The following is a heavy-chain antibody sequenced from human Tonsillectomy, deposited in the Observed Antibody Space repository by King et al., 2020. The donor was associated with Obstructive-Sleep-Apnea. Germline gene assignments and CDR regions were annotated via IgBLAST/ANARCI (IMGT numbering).Heavy chain of an antibody. CDR3: AKAPPGAAPFDY. V-gene: IGHV3-23*04. CDR1: GFTFSSYA. D-gene: IGHD3-10*01. Sequence: VQLVESGGGLVQPGGSLRLSCAASGFTFSSYAMNWVRQAPGKGLEWVSTLSGSGGGTYYADSVKGRFTISRDNSKNTLYLQMNSLRAEDTAIYYCAKAPPGAAPFDYWGQGTLVTASA. J-gene: IGHJ4*02. CDR2: LSGSGGGT.